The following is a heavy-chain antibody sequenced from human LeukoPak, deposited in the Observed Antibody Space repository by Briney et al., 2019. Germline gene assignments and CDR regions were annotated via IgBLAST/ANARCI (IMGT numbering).Heavy chain of an antibody. V-gene: IGHV3-23*01. Sequence: GGSLRLSCTASGFTFSTYAVSWVRQAPGKGLEWLSTVSGSGYSTYYADSVKGRFTISRDNSKNTLYLQMNSLRAEDTAVYYCAKDEEGATYYFDYWGQGTLVTVSS. D-gene: IGHD1-26*01. CDR3: AKDEEGATYYFDY. CDR2: VSGSGYST. CDR1: GFTFSTYA. J-gene: IGHJ4*02.